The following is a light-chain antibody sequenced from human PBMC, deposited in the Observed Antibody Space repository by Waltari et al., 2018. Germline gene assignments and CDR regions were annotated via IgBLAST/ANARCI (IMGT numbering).Light chain of an antibody. CDR2: DAS. Sequence: DIVLTQSPVTLSVSPGERATLSCRASQSVNSDLAWYQQKPGLPPRLLMYDASTRATDIPARFSGSGSGTEFTLTISSLQSDDFAVYYCQQYKSWPPLTFGGGTKVEIK. V-gene: IGKV3-15*01. J-gene: IGKJ4*01. CDR3: QQYKSWPPLT. CDR1: QSVNSD.